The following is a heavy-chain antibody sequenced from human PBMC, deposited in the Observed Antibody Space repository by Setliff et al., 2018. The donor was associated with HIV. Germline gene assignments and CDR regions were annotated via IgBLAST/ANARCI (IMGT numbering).Heavy chain of an antibody. V-gene: IGHV3-48*01. J-gene: IGHJ4*02. CDR3: ARDTVLYYFDY. CDR1: GFTFSSYS. CDR2: ISSSSSTI. Sequence: GSLRLSCAASGFTFSSYSMNWVRQAPGKGLEWVSYISSSSSTIYYADSVKGRFTISRDNAKNSLYLQMNSLRAEDTAVYYCARDTVLYYFDYWGQGTLVTVSS.